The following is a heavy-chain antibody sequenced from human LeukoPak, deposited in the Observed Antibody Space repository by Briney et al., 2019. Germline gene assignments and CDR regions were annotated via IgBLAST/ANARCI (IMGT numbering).Heavy chain of an antibody. V-gene: IGHV3-23*01. Sequence: PGVSLRLSCAASGFTFSSYAMSWVRQAPGKGLEWVSAISGSGGSTYYADSVKGRFTISRDNSKNTLYLQMNSLRAEDTAVYYCAKDSRLYYYYGMDVWGQGTTVTVSS. CDR3: AKDSRLYYYYGMDV. J-gene: IGHJ6*02. CDR1: GFTFSSYA. CDR2: ISGSGGST.